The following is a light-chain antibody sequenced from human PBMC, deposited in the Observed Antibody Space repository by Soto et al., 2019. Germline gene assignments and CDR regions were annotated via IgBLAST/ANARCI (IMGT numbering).Light chain of an antibody. CDR3: QQYNNWRPTCT. J-gene: IGKJ1*01. V-gene: IGKV3-15*01. Sequence: EIVSWECRGILSVPPGDRATLSCRAIQSISANLAWYQQKPGQAPRLLIYAVSTRAPGIPARFSGSGSGTEFTLTINSRQSEDFAVYYCQQYNNWRPTCTFAQGTKVDVK. CDR1: QSISAN. CDR2: AVS.